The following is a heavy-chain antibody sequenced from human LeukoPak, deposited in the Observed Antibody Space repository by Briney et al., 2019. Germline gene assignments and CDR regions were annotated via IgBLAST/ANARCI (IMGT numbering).Heavy chain of an antibody. Sequence: ASVKVSCKASGYTFTGYYMHWVRQAPGQGLEWMGWINPNSGGTNYAQKFQGRVTMTRDTSISTAYMELSRLRSDDTAVYYCARARGVNYYYYYMDVWGKGTTVTISS. CDR1: GYTFTGYY. J-gene: IGHJ6*03. CDR2: INPNSGGT. D-gene: IGHD3-10*01. CDR3: ARARGVNYYYYYMDV. V-gene: IGHV1-2*02.